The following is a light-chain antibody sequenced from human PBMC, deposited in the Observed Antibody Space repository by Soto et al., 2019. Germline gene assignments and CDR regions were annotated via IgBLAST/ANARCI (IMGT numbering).Light chain of an antibody. CDR2: GAS. CDR3: QQYNNWPFT. CDR1: QSIGDT. Sequence: EIVMTQSPATLSVSPGGRATLSCRASQSIGDTLAWYQQKPGQAPRLLIYGASSRVTGFPARFSGSGSGTDFTLTISSLQSEDFAVYYCQQYNNWPFTFGPGTKVDIK. V-gene: IGKV3-15*01. J-gene: IGKJ3*01.